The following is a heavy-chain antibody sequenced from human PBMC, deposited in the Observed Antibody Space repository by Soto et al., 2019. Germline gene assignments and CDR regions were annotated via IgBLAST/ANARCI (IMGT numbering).Heavy chain of an antibody. J-gene: IGHJ4*02. CDR3: AKDMFIVVASAGSIPDY. CDR2: ISYDGSNK. V-gene: IGHV3-30*18. Sequence: QVQLVESGGGVVQPGRSLRLSCAASGFTFSSYGMHWVRQAPGKGLEWVAVISYDGSNKYYADSVKGRFTISRDNSKNTLYLQMNSLRAEDTAVYYCAKDMFIVVASAGSIPDYWGQGTLVTVSS. CDR1: GFTFSSYG. D-gene: IGHD2-15*01.